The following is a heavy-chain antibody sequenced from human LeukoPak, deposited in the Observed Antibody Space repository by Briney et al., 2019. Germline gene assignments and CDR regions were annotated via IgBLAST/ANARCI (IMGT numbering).Heavy chain of an antibody. CDR2: ISTSSSIT. J-gene: IGHJ3*02. Sequence: GASLRLSCEASGFTFSNYSMNWVRQAPGKGLEWVSYISTSSSITYYADSVRGRFTISRDIAKNSLYLQMNSLRAEDTAVYYCARAKRNGFDIWGQGTMVTVSS. V-gene: IGHV3-48*01. CDR3: ARAKRNGFDI. CDR1: GFTFSNYS.